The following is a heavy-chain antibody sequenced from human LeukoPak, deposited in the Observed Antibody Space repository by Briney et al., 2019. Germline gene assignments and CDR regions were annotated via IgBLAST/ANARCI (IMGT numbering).Heavy chain of an antibody. CDR2: INSDGSTT. CDR3: TRDGGYYGSGTGAFDI. J-gene: IGHJ3*02. CDR1: RFTFSSYW. V-gene: IGHV3-74*01. D-gene: IGHD3-10*01. Sequence: PGGSLRLSCAASRFTFSSYWMHWVRRAPGKGLVWVSRINSDGSTTTYADSVKGRFTVSRDNAKNTLYLQMNSLRAEDTAVYSCTRDGGYYGSGTGAFDIWGQGTMVTVSS.